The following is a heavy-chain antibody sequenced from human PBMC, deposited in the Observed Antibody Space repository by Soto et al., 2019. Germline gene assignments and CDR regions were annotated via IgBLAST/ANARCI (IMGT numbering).Heavy chain of an antibody. CDR2: IYTGGNT. CDR1: GGSIRSDDYC. J-gene: IGHJ4*02. Sequence: SETLSLTCTVSGGSIRSDDYCWSWIRQPPDKGLEWIGHIYTGGNTYSSPSLKSRITISVDTSETQFSLKLSSVTAADTAVYFCARGPSGDKVHYWGQGILVTVSS. D-gene: IGHD7-27*01. CDR3: ARGPSGDKVHY. V-gene: IGHV4-30-4*01.